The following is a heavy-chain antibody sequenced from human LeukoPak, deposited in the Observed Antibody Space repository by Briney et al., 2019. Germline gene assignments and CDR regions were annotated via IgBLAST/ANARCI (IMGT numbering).Heavy chain of an antibody. J-gene: IGHJ4*02. CDR3: ARDVKSYSSGASYFDY. CDR2: ISWNSGSI. CDR1: GFTFDDYA. V-gene: IGHV3-9*01. D-gene: IGHD6-19*01. Sequence: PGGSLRLSCAASGFTFDDYAMHWVRQAPGKGLEWVSGISWNSGSIGYADSVKGRFTISRDNAKNSLYLQMNSLRAEDTAVYYCARDVKSYSSGASYFDYWGQGTLVTVSS.